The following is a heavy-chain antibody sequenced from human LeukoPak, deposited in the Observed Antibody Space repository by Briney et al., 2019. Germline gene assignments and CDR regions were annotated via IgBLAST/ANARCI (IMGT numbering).Heavy chain of an antibody. CDR3: AKDRPNYYGSNGHYYRRDGDY. CDR1: GFTFSIYA. J-gene: IGHJ4*02. CDR2: ITTSGDGT. D-gene: IGHD3-22*01. Sequence: GGSLRLSCAASGFTFSIYAMSWVRQAPGKGLQWVSSITTSGDGTYYADSVKGRFTISRDNSENMLYLQMNSLRVEDTAVYFCAKDRPNYYGSNGHYYRRDGDYWGQGTLVTVSS. V-gene: IGHV3-23*01.